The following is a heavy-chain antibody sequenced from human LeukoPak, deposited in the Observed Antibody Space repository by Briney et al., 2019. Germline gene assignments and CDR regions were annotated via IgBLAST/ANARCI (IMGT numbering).Heavy chain of an antibody. CDR2: VSGSGGAT. CDR3: AKLRRAQEDY. CDR1: GFTISSYA. V-gene: IGHV3-23*01. D-gene: IGHD4-17*01. J-gene: IGHJ4*02. Sequence: GGSLRLSCAVSGFTISSYAVSWVRQAPGKGLEWVSAVSGSGGATYYADSVKGRFTVSRDNSKNTLYLQMNSLTAEGTAVYYCAKLRRAQEDYWGQGTLVTVSS.